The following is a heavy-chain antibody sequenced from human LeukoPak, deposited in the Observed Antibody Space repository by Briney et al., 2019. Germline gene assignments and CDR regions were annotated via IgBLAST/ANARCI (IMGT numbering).Heavy chain of an antibody. CDR3: AKDSRYCSSTSCQGRNDY. J-gene: IGHJ4*02. CDR1: GFTFSSYA. CDR2: ISGSGGST. Sequence: GGSLRLSCAASGFTFSSYAMSWVRQAPGKGLEWVSAISGSGGSTYYADSVKGRFTISRDNSKNTLYLQMNSLRAEDTAVYYCAKDSRYCSSTSCQGRNDYWGQGTLVTVSS. V-gene: IGHV3-23*01. D-gene: IGHD2-2*01.